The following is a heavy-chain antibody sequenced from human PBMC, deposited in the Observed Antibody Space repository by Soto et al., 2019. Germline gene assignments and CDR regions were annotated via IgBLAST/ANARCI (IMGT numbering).Heavy chain of an antibody. CDR3: ASDPDPGTPYY. D-gene: IGHD1-7*01. CDR2: ISISGSTM. J-gene: IGHJ4*02. Sequence: PGGSLRLSCAASGFTFSSYEMNWVRQAPGKGLEWVSYISISGSTMYYADSVKGRFIISRDNAKNSLYLQMNSLRAEDTAIYYCASDPDPGTPYYWGQGTLVTVS. V-gene: IGHV3-48*03. CDR1: GFTFSSYE.